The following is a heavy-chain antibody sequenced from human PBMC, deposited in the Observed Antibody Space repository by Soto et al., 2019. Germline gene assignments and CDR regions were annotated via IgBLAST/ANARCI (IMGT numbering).Heavy chain of an antibody. V-gene: IGHV4-59*01. D-gene: IGHD4-4*01. J-gene: IGHJ4*02. CDR3: ARADYSKIAY. CDR2: IYYSGRT. CDR1: AGSINNYY. Sequence: SETLSLTCSIAAGSINNYYGSWIRQPPGRGLEWIGYIYYSGRTNYSPSLKSRVTISVDTSKNQFSLKLTSVTAADTAVSYCARADYSKIAYLGQGPLVAVSS.